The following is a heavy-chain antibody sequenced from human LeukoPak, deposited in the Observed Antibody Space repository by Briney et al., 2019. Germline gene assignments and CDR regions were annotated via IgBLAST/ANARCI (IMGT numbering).Heavy chain of an antibody. D-gene: IGHD1-14*01. J-gene: IGHJ4*02. CDR2: IDYSEST. CDR1: GGTLSRNY. Sequence: SETLSLTCTVSGGTLSRNYWSWIRQPPGKGLEWIAYIDYSESTNYNPSLKSRVTISVDTSKNQFSLKLSSVTAADTAVYYCAGMRITTPTVRTLDYWGQGTLVTVSS. CDR3: AGMRITTPTVRTLDY. V-gene: IGHV4-59*13.